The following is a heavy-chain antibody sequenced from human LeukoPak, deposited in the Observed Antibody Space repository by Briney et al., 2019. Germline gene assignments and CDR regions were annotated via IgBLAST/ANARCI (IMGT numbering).Heavy chain of an antibody. J-gene: IGHJ4*02. Sequence: GGSLRLSCAASGFTFSSYWMHWVRHAPGKGLVWVSRINSDGSSTSYADSVKGRFTISRDNAKNTLYLQMNSLRAEDTAVYYCARDRGIAALDYWGQGTLVTVSS. CDR2: INSDGSST. CDR1: GFTFSSYW. D-gene: IGHD6-13*01. V-gene: IGHV3-74*01. CDR3: ARDRGIAALDY.